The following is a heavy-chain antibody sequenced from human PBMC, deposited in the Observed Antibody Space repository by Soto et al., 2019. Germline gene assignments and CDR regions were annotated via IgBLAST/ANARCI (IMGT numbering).Heavy chain of an antibody. CDR3: VKDTCSSTSCYNWFDP. CDR2: ISSNGGST. D-gene: IGHD2-2*01. Sequence: PXVCLRLSCSASGFTFSSYAMHWVRQAPGKGLEYVSAISSNGGSTYYADSVKGRFTISRDNSKNTLYLQMSSLRAEDTAVYYCVKDTCSSTSCYNWFDPWGQRTLVTVSS. J-gene: IGHJ5*02. CDR1: GFTFSSYA. V-gene: IGHV3-64D*06.